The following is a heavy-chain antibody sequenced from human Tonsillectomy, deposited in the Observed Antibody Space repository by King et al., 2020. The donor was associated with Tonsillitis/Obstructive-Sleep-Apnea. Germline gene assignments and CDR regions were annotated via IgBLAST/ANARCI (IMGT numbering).Heavy chain of an antibody. D-gene: IGHD2-8*02. CDR2: INHSGST. V-gene: IGHV4-34*01. CDR1: GGSFNGYY. Sequence: VQLQQWGAGLLKPSETLSLTCTVYGGSFNGYYWNWIRQPPGKGLEWIGEINHSGSTNYNPSLKSLVTISVDTSKNQFSLRLSSVTAADTAVYYCARVLPRTSGGIDYWGRGTLVTVSS. J-gene: IGHJ4*02. CDR3: ARVLPRTSGGIDY.